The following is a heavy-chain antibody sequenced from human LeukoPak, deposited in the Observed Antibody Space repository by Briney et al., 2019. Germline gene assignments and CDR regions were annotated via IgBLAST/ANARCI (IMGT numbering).Heavy chain of an antibody. J-gene: IGHJ4*02. D-gene: IGHD3-22*01. Sequence: GGSLRLSCAASRFTFSDYYMSWIRQAPGKGLEWVSYISSSGSTIYYADSVKGRFTISRDNAKNSLYLQMNSLRAEDTAVYYCARDIYDSSGYVDYWGQGTLVTVSS. CDR2: ISSSGSTI. CDR3: ARDIYDSSGYVDY. V-gene: IGHV3-11*01. CDR1: RFTFSDYY.